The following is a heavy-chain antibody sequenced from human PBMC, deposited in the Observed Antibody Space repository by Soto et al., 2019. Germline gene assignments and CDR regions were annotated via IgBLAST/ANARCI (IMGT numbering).Heavy chain of an antibody. Sequence: ASVKVSCKASGYTFINFFIKWVRQAPGHGLEWMGWINPSSGYTQSVEKFRDRVTMTRDASISTAHMDLKRLTTDDTAVYYCVRGLRWTALDFWGQGTTVTVSS. CDR3: VRGLRWTALDF. CDR1: GYTFINFF. D-gene: IGHD2-21*01. CDR2: INPSSGYT. V-gene: IGHV1-2*02. J-gene: IGHJ6*02.